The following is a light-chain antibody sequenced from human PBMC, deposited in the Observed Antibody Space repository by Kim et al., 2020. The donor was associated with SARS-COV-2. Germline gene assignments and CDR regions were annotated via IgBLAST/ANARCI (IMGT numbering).Light chain of an antibody. CDR2: KGT. Sequence: SVSPGQTARIACSGDALPNEGAFWYQQKPGQAPVLLIYKGTERPSGIPARFSGSSSGATVTLTISVVRAEDEGDYYCQSADSSGVLFGGGTQLTVL. CDR1: ALPNEG. CDR3: QSADSSGVL. V-gene: IGLV3-25*03. J-gene: IGLJ2*01.